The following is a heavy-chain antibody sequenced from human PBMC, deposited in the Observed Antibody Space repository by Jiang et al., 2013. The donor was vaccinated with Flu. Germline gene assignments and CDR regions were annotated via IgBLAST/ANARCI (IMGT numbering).Heavy chain of an antibody. D-gene: IGHD5-18*01. V-gene: IGHV3-23*01. CDR2: ITNNGDRT. J-gene: IGHJ4*02. CDR3: AKDLSFRPMQRGYIYGLSFDY. CDR1: GFTFSSYA. Sequence: VQLLESGGGLVQPGGSLRLSCAASGFTFSSYAMSWVRQTPGKGLEWVSAITNNGDRTYYADSVKGRFTISRDKSKKTLYLQMNSLRVEDTALYYCAKDLSFRPMQRGYIYGLSFDYWGQGTLVSVSS.